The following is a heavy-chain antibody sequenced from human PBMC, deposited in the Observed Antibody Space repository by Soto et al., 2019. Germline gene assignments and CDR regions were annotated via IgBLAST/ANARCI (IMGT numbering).Heavy chain of an antibody. Sequence: GSLRLSCAASGFTFSNAWMSWVRQAPGKGLEWVGRIKSKTDGGTTDYAAPVKGRFTISRDDSKNTLYLQMNSLRTEDTAVYYCTTEHDILTGYYFYYYYYGMDVWGQGTTVTVSS. V-gene: IGHV3-15*01. CDR3: TTEHDILTGYYFYYYYYGMDV. CDR2: IKSKTDGGTT. J-gene: IGHJ6*02. D-gene: IGHD3-9*01. CDR1: GFTFSNAW.